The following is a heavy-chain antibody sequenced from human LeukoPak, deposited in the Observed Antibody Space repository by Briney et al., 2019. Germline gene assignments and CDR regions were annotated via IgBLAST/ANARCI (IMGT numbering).Heavy chain of an antibody. CDR3: ARDQSGLAFDY. Sequence: PGGALRLSCAASGFTFSSYSMNWVRQAPGKGLEWVSYISSSGSTIYYADSVKGRFTISRDNAKNSLYLQMNSLRAEDTAVYYCARDQSGLAFDYWGQGTLVTVSS. CDR2: ISSSGSTI. V-gene: IGHV3-48*04. CDR1: GFTFSSYS. J-gene: IGHJ4*02.